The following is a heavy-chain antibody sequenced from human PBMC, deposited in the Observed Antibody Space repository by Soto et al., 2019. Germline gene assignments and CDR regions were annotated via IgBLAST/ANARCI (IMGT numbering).Heavy chain of an antibody. CDR1: GGSISSGDYY. CDR3: ARGPGIAVAGFPKLFDY. CDR2: IYYSGST. Sequence: QVQLQESGPGLVKPSQTLSLTCTVSGGSISSGDYYWSWIRQPPGKGLEWIGYIYYSGSTYYNPSLKSRVTISVDTSKNQFSLKLSSVTAADTAVYYCARGPGIAVAGFPKLFDYWGQGTLITVSS. D-gene: IGHD6-13*01. V-gene: IGHV4-30-4*01. J-gene: IGHJ4*02.